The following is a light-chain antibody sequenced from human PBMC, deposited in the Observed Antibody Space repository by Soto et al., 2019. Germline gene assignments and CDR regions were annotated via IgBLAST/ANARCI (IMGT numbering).Light chain of an antibody. CDR1: QVISTS. V-gene: IGKV1-9*01. CDR3: QQLNSYLIT. J-gene: IGKJ5*01. Sequence: QLTQSPSSLSASVGDRVTITCRASQVISTSLAWYQVKPGKAPKLLIYAASTLQSGVPSRFSGSGSGTDFTLTISSLQPEDFATYYCQQLNSYLITFGQGTRPEI. CDR2: AAS.